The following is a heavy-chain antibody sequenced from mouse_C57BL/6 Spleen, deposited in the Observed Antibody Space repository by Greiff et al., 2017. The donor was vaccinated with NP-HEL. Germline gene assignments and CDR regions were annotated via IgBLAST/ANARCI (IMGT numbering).Heavy chain of an antibody. D-gene: IGHD1-1*01. V-gene: IGHV1-15*01. Sequence: QVHVKQSGAELVRPGASVTLSCKASGYTFTDYEMHWVKQTPVHGLEWIGAIDPETGGTAYNQKFKGKAILTADKSSSTAYMELRSLTSEDSAVYYCTRSYGSSSFAYWGQGTLVTVSA. CDR1: GYTFTDYE. CDR3: TRSYGSSSFAY. J-gene: IGHJ3*01. CDR2: IDPETGGT.